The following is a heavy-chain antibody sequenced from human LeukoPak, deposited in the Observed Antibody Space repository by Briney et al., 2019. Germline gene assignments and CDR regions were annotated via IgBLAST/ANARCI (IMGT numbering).Heavy chain of an antibody. V-gene: IGHV4-39*07. CDR1: GDSISSSNSY. D-gene: IGHD1-26*01. CDR3: ARGRRGSYFQDY. J-gene: IGHJ4*02. Sequence: SETLSLTCTVSGDSISSSNSYWGWIRQPPGKGLEWIGSMWFGATTSYDPSLKSRVTISIDPSKNQFSLKLSSVTAADTALYYCARGRRGSYFQDYWCQGTLVTVSS. CDR2: MWFGATT.